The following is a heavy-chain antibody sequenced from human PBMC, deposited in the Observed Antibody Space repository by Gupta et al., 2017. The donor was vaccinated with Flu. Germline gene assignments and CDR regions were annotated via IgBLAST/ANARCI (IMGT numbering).Heavy chain of an antibody. CDR3: VTGLAAAGTGYYFDY. Sequence: QVQLVQSGAEVKKPGASVKVPCNISGYTLPKISMHWVRQAPGKGLEWMGGFDPADGETVYAQNLQGRVTMTEDISTDTAYMDLSSLRSADTAVYYCVTGLAAAGTGYYFDYWGQGTLVTVSS. J-gene: IGHJ4*02. D-gene: IGHD6-13*01. V-gene: IGHV1-24*01. CDR2: FDPADGET. CDR1: GYTLPKIS.